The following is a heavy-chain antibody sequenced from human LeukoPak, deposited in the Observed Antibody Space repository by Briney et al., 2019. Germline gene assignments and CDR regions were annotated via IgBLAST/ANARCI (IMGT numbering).Heavy chain of an antibody. CDR1: GYTFTGYY. CDR3: ARVLEYSSSGDAFDI. CDR2: INPNSGGT. J-gene: IGHJ3*02. Sequence: GASVKVSCKASGYTFTGYYMHWVRQAPGQGLEWMGWINPNSGGTNYAQKFQGRVTMTRDTSISTAYMELSRLRSDDTAVYYCARVLEYSSSGDAFDIWGQGTMVTVSS. D-gene: IGHD6-6*01. V-gene: IGHV1-2*02.